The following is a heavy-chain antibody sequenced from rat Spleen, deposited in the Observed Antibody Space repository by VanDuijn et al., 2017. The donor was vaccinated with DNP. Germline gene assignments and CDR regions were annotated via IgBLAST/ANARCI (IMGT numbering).Heavy chain of an antibody. CDR1: GFTFSDYY. Sequence: EVQLVESGGGLVQPGRSLKLSCAASGFTFSDYYMAWVRQAPTKGLEWVAYLTYDGSRTFYRDSVKGRFTISRDNAKRTQYLQMDSLRSEDTATYYCVTHPSWFGYWGQGTLVTVSS. CDR2: LTYDGSRT. J-gene: IGHJ3*01. CDR3: VTHPSWFGY. V-gene: IGHV5-7*01.